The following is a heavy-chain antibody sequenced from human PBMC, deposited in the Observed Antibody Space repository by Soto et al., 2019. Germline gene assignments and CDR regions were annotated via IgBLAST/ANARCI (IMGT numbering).Heavy chain of an antibody. J-gene: IGHJ6*02. CDR1: GFTFSSYA. D-gene: IGHD3-10*01. CDR3: ARDRKRPLLWFGESTYYYYGMDV. CDR2: ISYDGSNK. Sequence: SLRLSCAASGFTFSSYAMHWVRQAPGKGLEWVAVISYDGSNKYYADSVKGRFTISRDNSKNTLYLQMNSLRAEDTAVYYCARDRKRPLLWFGESTYYYYGMDVWGRGTTVTVSS. V-gene: IGHV3-30-3*01.